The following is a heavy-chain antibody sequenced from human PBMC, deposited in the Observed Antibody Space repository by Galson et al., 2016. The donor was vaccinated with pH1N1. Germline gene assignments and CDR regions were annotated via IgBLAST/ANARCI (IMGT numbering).Heavy chain of an antibody. CDR3: ARVSRIVLMAPMDV. CDR2: IDWNGGST. J-gene: IGHJ6*03. Sequence: LRLSCAASGFTFDDNGMSWVRQPPGKGLEWVASIDWNGGSTSYADSGKGRFTISRDNARNSLYLQMNSLRVEDTALYYCARVSRIVLMAPMDVWGKGTTVTVSS. V-gene: IGHV3-20*04. CDR1: GFTFDDNG. D-gene: IGHD2-8*01.